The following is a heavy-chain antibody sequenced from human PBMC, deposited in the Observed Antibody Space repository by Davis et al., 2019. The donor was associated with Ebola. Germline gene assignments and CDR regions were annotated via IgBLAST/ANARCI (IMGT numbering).Heavy chain of an antibody. CDR1: GFTFSSYA. D-gene: IGHD2-2*01. CDR3: ARDGFLVVVVPAATDYGMDV. J-gene: IGHJ6*02. V-gene: IGHV3-30-3*01. CDR2: ISYDGSNK. Sequence: AGSLRLSCAASGFTFSSYAMHWVRQAPGKGLEWVAVISYDGSNKYYADSVKGRFTISRDNSKNTLYLQMNSLRAEDTAVYYCARDGFLVVVVPAATDYGMDVWGQGTTVTVSS.